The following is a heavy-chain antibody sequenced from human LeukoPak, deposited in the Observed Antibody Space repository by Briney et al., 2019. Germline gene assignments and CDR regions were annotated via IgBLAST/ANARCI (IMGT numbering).Heavy chain of an antibody. V-gene: IGHV1-2*06. J-gene: IGHJ5*02. CDR1: GYTFTGYY. D-gene: IGHD6-19*01. CDR3: ARGLGWYVYWFDP. Sequence: ASVKVSCKASGYTFTGYYMHWVRQAPGQGPEWMGRINPNSGGTNYAQKFQGRVTMTRDTSISTAYMELSRLRSDDTAVYYCARGLGWYVYWFDPWGQGTLVTVSS. CDR2: INPNSGGT.